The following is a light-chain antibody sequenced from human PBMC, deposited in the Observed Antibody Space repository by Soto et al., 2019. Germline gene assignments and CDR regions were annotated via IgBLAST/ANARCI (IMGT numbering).Light chain of an antibody. Sequence: QSALTQPASVSGSPGQSFTISCTGTSSDVGSYNLVSWYQQHPGKAPKLMIYEGSKRPSGVSNRFSGSKSGNTASLTISGIQAEVEADYYCCSYAGSDTLLFGGGTKLTVL. CDR3: CSYAGSDTLL. CDR1: SSDVGSYNL. CDR2: EGS. V-gene: IGLV2-23*01. J-gene: IGLJ2*01.